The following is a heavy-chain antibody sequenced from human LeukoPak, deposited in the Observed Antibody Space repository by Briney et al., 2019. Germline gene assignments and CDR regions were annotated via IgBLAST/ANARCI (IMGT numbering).Heavy chain of an antibody. CDR3: ARVQYGSGSYWFDY. Sequence: AASVKVSCKASGYTFTRYDIIWVRQAPGRGLEWMGIINPSGGSTSYAQKFQGRVTMTRDTTTSTVYMELSSLRSEDTAVYYCARVQYGSGSYWFDYWGQGTLVTVSS. CDR1: GYTFTRYD. D-gene: IGHD3-10*01. V-gene: IGHV1-46*01. J-gene: IGHJ5*01. CDR2: INPSGGST.